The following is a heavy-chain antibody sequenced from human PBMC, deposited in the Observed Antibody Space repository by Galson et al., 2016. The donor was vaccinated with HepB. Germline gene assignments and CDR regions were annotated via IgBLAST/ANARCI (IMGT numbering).Heavy chain of an antibody. J-gene: IGHJ5*02. CDR2: ITGNGGSL. V-gene: IGHV3-23*01. D-gene: IGHD6-19*01. Sequence: SLRLSCAASGFTFSSFSMVWVRQAPGKGLEWVAFITGNGGSLFYADSVKGRFAISRDNLENTVYLQMNNLRVEDTAVYYCAKRITSVWQWLTAFDLGGQGTRVTVSS. CDR1: GFTFSSFS. CDR3: AKRITSVWQWLTAFDL.